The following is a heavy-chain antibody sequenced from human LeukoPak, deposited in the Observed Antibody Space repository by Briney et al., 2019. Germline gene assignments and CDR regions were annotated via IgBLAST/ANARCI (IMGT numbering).Heavy chain of an antibody. J-gene: IGHJ5*02. CDR2: ISSSSSTI. CDR3: ARGGGYCSSTSCYNWFDP. Sequence: GGSLRLSCAASGFTFSSYSMNWVRQAPGKGLEWVSYISSSSSTIYYADSVKGRFTISRDNAKNSLYLQMNSLRAEDTAVYYCARGGGYCSSTSCYNWFDPWGQGTLVTVSS. V-gene: IGHV3-48*01. CDR1: GFTFSSYS. D-gene: IGHD2-2*01.